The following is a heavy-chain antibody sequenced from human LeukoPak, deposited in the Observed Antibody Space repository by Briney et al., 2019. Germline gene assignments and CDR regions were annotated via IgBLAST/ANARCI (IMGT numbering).Heavy chain of an antibody. CDR3: ARAAADENSWYYFDY. CDR1: GDSISSGDHY. D-gene: IGHD2/OR15-2a*01. CDR2: IHYSGST. V-gene: IGHV4-30-4*01. J-gene: IGHJ4*02. Sequence: SETLSLTCTVSGDSISSGDHYWSWIRQPPGKGLEWIGYIHYSGSTYYNPSLKSRVIISVDMSKNQFSLSLNSLTAADSAVYYCARAAADENSWYYFDYWGQGTLVTVSS.